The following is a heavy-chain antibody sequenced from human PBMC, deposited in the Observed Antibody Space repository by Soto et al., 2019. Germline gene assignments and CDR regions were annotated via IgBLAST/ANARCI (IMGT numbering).Heavy chain of an antibody. CDR3: ARKKGDTFDI. CDR2: ISSSGTYT. CDR1: GFTFSSYT. V-gene: IGHV3-21*01. J-gene: IGHJ3*02. Sequence: EVQLVESGGALVKPGGSLRLSCAASGFTFSSYTMNWVRQAPGKGLEWVSFISSSGTYTYYADSLKGRFTISRDNAKDSLYLQMNSLRAEDTAVYYCARKKGDTFDIWGQGTMVTVSS.